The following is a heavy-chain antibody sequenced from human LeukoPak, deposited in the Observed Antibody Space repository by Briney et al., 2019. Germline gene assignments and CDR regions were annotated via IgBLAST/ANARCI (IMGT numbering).Heavy chain of an antibody. D-gene: IGHD6-13*01. CDR1: GGTFSSYA. CDR3: ARGEYSSSIYFQH. CDR2: IIPIFGTA. Sequence: VASVKVSCKASGGTFSSYAISWVRQAPGQGLEWMGGIIPIFGTANYAQKFQGRVTITADESTSTAYMELSSLRSEDTAVYYCARGEYSSSIYFQHWGQGTLVTVSS. V-gene: IGHV1-69*13. J-gene: IGHJ1*01.